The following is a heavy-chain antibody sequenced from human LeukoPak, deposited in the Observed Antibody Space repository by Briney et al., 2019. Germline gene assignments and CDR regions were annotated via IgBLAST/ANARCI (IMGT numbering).Heavy chain of an antibody. Sequence: ASVKVSCKASGYTFTSYGISWVRQAPGQGLEWMGWISAYNGNTNYAQKLQGRVTMTTDTSTSTAYMELSSLRSEDTAVYYRARVTQVSSSSAFDIWGQGTMVTVSS. D-gene: IGHD6-6*01. CDR1: GYTFTSYG. V-gene: IGHV1-18*01. CDR2: ISAYNGNT. J-gene: IGHJ3*02. CDR3: ARVTQVSSSSAFDI.